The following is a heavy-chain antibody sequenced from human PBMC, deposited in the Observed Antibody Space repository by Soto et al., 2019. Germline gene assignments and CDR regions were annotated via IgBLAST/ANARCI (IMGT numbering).Heavy chain of an antibody. D-gene: IGHD2-21*02. J-gene: IGHJ4*02. CDR3: ATVARDSFDYVDY. CDR1: GGTFSSYT. Sequence: QVQLVQSGAEVKKPGSSVKVSCKASGGTFSSYTISWVRQAPGQGLEWMGRIIPILGIANYAQKFQGRVTITADKSTSTAYMELSSLRSEDTAVYYCATVARDSFDYVDYWGQGTLVTVSS. V-gene: IGHV1-69*02. CDR2: IIPILGIA.